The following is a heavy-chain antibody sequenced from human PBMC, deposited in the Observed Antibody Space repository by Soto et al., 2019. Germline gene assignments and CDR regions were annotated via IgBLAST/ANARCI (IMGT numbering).Heavy chain of an antibody. D-gene: IGHD5-18*01. Sequence: QVQLQESGPGLVKPSQTLSLTCTVSGGSISSGDYYWSWIRQPPGKGLEWIGYIYYSGSTYYNPSRKSRVTISVDSSNNHFSRKLSSVTAADTAVYYCPRTRAAMFAYGMDVWGQGTTVTVFS. CDR1: GGSISSGDYY. CDR2: IYYSGST. V-gene: IGHV4-30-4*01. J-gene: IGHJ6*02. CDR3: PRTRAAMFAYGMDV.